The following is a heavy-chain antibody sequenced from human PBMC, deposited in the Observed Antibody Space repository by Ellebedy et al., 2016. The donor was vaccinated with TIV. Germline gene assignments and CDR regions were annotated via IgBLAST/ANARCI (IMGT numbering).Heavy chain of an antibody. D-gene: IGHD3-3*01. V-gene: IGHV3-23*01. CDR2: ISGSEGNT. Sequence: GESLKISXAASGFMFSSYAMSWVRQAPGKGLEWVSGISGSEGNTYYADSVKGRFTISRDNANNSLYLQMDSLRAEDTAVYYCATFDYSDYWGQGTLVTVSS. CDR3: ATFDYSDY. J-gene: IGHJ4*02. CDR1: GFMFSSYA.